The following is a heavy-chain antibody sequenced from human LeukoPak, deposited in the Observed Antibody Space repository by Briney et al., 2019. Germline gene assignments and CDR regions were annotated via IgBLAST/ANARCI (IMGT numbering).Heavy chain of an antibody. Sequence: PSETLSLTCGVSGGSISGTTHNLGWIRQPPGKGLEWIATIYYSESTKKSPSLKSRVTISLDTSRNQFSLKLSSVTAADTAVYYCARQGSSSWYGWYFDLWGRGSLVTVSS. CDR2: IYYSEST. J-gene: IGHJ2*01. CDR1: GGSISGTTHN. V-gene: IGHV4-39*01. D-gene: IGHD6-13*01. CDR3: ARQGSSSWYGWYFDL.